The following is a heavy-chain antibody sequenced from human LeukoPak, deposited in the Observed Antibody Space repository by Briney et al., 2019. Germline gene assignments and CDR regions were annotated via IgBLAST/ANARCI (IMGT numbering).Heavy chain of an antibody. CDR3: VRDRTVSTILDY. V-gene: IGHV3-74*03. CDR2: IKTNGSAM. D-gene: IGHD5/OR15-5a*01. J-gene: IGHJ4*02. CDR1: GFTFNDYW. Sequence: GGSLRLSCVGSGFTFNDYWIHWVRQAPGKGLVWVSAIKTNGSAMQYADSVKGRFAISRDNAKNTVYLQMNSLRDEDTAVYYCVRDRTVSTILDYWGQGTLVTVSS.